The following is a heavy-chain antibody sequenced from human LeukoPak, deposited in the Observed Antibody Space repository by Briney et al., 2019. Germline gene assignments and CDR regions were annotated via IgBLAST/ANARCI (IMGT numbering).Heavy chain of an antibody. J-gene: IGHJ4*02. CDR3: ARGPSGDYGGYFDS. D-gene: IGHD4-17*01. CDR1: GGSIRSYY. CDR2: IFYSGST. Sequence: SGTLSLTCTVSGGSIRSYYWSWIRQPPGKGLEWIGYIFYSGSTNYSPSLKSRVTISMDKSNNQLSLDLSPLTAADTAVYYCARGPSGDYGGYFDSWGQGTLVTVSS. V-gene: IGHV4-59*01.